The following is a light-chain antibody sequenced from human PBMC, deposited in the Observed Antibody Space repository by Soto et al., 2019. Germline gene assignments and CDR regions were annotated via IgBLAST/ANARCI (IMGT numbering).Light chain of an antibody. CDR2: GAS. J-gene: IGKJ2*03. CDR3: HHYSSWDPYS. CDR1: QSVSSD. V-gene: IGKV3D-15*01. Sequence: EIVMAQSPDTLSVSPWDRAALSCVTSQSVSSDLAWYEQKPVQAPRLLIYGASTRATGIPARFSGSGSGTEFTLTICCLQSEDFAVYYCHHYSSWDPYS.